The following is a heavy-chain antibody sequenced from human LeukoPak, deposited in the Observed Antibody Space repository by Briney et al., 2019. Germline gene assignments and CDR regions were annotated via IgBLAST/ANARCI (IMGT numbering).Heavy chain of an antibody. Sequence: GGSLRLSCAASGLTFNSYWMTWVRQAPGKGLEWVANIKGDGSEKYYVDSVKGRFTISRDNAKNPLYLQMNSLRAEDTAVYYCARVAIWGGYRYFGYWGQGTLVTVSS. CDR2: IKGDGSEK. J-gene: IGHJ4*02. D-gene: IGHD3-16*02. CDR3: ARVAIWGGYRYFGY. V-gene: IGHV3-7*01. CDR1: GLTFNSYW.